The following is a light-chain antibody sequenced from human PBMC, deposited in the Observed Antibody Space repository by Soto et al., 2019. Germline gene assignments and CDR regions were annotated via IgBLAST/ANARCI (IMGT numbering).Light chain of an antibody. CDR2: SIS. J-gene: IGKJ4*01. Sequence: DIQMTQSPSSLSASVGDRVTITCRSSQSISSYLNWYQQKPGKAPKLLIYSISNLQSGVPSRFSGSGSGTDFTLTISSLQPEDFATYYCQQSYRTPLTFGGGTKVQIK. CDR1: QSISSY. V-gene: IGKV1-39*01. CDR3: QQSYRTPLT.